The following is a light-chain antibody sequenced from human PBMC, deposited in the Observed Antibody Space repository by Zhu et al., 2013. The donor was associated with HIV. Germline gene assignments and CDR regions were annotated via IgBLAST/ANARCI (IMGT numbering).Light chain of an antibody. CDR2: KAS. CDR3: LQSNSYPRT. CDR1: ESISVW. Sequence: DVQMTQSPSTLSASVLDRVTITCRASESISVWLAWYQQKPGKAPKLLISKASNLENGVPSRFSGSGSGTDFTLTISSLQPEDFATYYCLQSNSYPRTFGQGPGWRSN. V-gene: IGKV1-5*03. J-gene: IGKJ2*02.